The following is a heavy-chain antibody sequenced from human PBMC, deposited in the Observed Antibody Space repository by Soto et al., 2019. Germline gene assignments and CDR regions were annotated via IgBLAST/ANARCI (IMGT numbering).Heavy chain of an antibody. CDR2: MNPNSGET. CDR1: GYTFTDYD. Sequence: ASVKVSCKTSGYTFTDYDINWVRQATGQGLEWIGWMNPNSGETGYAQKFQGRVTMTRSASLSTAYLELSSLRSEDTAVYYCARVAVAARPRWYNWFDPWGRGTVVTVSS. V-gene: IGHV1-8*01. D-gene: IGHD2-15*01. J-gene: IGHJ5*02. CDR3: ARVAVAARPRWYNWFDP.